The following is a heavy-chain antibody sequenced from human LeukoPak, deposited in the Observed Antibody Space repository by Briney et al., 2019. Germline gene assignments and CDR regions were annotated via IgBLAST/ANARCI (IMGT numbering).Heavy chain of an antibody. CDR1: GFTFSSYS. D-gene: IGHD1-26*01. Sequence: GGSLRLSCAASGFTFSSYSMNWVRQAPGKGLEWVSYISSSSSTIYYADSVKGRFTISRDNGQKSLFLQMNSLRDEDTAVYYCATSGSYRFDHWGQGTLVTVSS. V-gene: IGHV3-48*02. J-gene: IGHJ4*02. CDR2: ISSSSSTI. CDR3: ATSGSYRFDH.